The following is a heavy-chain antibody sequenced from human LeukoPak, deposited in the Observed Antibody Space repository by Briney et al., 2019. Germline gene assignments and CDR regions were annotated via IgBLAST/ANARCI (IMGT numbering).Heavy chain of an antibody. V-gene: IGHV3-33*01. J-gene: IGHJ4*02. CDR3: AREGPRGNSQFDY. D-gene: IGHD2/OR15-2a*01. CDR2: IWYDGSNK. Sequence: GGSLRLSCAASGSTFSSYGMHWVRQAPGKGLEWVALIWYDGSNKYYADSVKGRLTISRDNSKNTLYLQMNSLRAEDTAVYYCAREGPRGNSQFDYWGQGTLVTVSS. CDR1: GSTFSSYG.